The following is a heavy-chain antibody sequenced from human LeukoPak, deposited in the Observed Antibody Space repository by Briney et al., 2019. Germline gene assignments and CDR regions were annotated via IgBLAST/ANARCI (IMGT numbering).Heavy chain of an antibody. J-gene: IGHJ4*02. Sequence: EGSLRLSCAASGFTFSDYYMSWIRQAPGKGLEWVSYISSSGSTIYYADSVKGRFTISRDNAKNSLYLQMNSLRAEDTAVYYCAREAGYSSSWHINYWGQGTLVTVSS. D-gene: IGHD6-13*01. CDR2: ISSSGSTI. CDR3: AREAGYSSSWHINY. CDR1: GFTFSDYY. V-gene: IGHV3-11*04.